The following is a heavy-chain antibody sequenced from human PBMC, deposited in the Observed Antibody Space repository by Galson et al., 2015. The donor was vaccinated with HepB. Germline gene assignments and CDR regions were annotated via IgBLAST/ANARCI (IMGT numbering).Heavy chain of an antibody. CDR3: AADRSYCSGGICYSNNWFDP. D-gene: IGHD2-15*01. V-gene: IGHV1-58*01. J-gene: IGHJ5*02. Sequence: SVKVSCKASGFTFTSSAVQWVRQARGQRLEWIGWIVVGSGNTNYAQKFQEIVTITRDMSTSTAYMELSSLRSEDTAVYYCAADRSYCSGGICYSNNWFDPWGQGTLVTVSS. CDR1: GFTFTSSA. CDR2: IVVGSGNT.